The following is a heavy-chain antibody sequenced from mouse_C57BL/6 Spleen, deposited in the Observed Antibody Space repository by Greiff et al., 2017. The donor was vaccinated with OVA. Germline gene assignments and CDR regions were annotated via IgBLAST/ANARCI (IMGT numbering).Heavy chain of an antibody. J-gene: IGHJ4*01. V-gene: IGHV2-5*01. Sequence: QVQLKESGPGLVQPSQSLSITCTVSGFSLTSYGVHWVRQSPGKGLEWLGVIWRGGSTDYNAAFMSRLSITKDNSKSQVFFKMNSLQADDTAIYYCAKKDGYYLYAMDYWGQGTSVTVSS. CDR3: AKKDGYYLYAMDY. CDR1: GFSLTSYG. CDR2: IWRGGST. D-gene: IGHD2-3*01.